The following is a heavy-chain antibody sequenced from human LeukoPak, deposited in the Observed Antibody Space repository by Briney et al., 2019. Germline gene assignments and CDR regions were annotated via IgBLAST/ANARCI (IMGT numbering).Heavy chain of an antibody. CDR3: ARDQEGFDY. CDR1: GYTFTSNY. CDR2: IYPRDGST. J-gene: IGHJ4*02. Sequence: ASVKVSCKASGYTFTSNYIHWVRQAPGQGLEWMGMIYPRDGSTSNAQKFQGGVTVTRDTSTSTVHMELSGLRSEDTAVYYCARDQEGFDYWGQGTLVTVSS. V-gene: IGHV1-46*01.